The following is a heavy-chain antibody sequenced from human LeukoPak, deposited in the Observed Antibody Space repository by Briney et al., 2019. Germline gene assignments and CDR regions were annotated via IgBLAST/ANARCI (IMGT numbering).Heavy chain of an antibody. J-gene: IGHJ3*02. D-gene: IGHD3-10*01. CDR1: GFTFSSYS. Sequence: GGSLRLSCAASGFTFSSYSMNWVRQAPGKGLEWVSSISSSSSYIYYADSVKGRFTISRDNAKNSLYLQMNSLRAEDTAVYYCARDFGLDAFDTWGQGTMVTVSS. V-gene: IGHV3-21*01. CDR2: ISSSSSYI. CDR3: ARDFGLDAFDT.